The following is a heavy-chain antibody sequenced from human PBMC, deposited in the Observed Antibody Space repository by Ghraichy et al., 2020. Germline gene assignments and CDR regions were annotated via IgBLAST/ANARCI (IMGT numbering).Heavy chain of an antibody. V-gene: IGHV3-23*01. Sequence: GGSLRLSCAPSGFTFSSYAMSWVRQAPGKGLEWVSHISGSGGSTYYGDSVRGRFTISRDNSKHTLFLQMNSLRAEDTAVYYCAKDPGYSFAFSFDYWGQGTLVTVSS. J-gene: IGHJ4*02. D-gene: IGHD5-18*01. CDR1: GFTFSSYA. CDR3: AKDPGYSFAFSFDY. CDR2: ISGSGGST.